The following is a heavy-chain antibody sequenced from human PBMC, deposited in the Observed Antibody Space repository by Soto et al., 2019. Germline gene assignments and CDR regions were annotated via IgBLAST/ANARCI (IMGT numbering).Heavy chain of an antibody. D-gene: IGHD1-26*01. CDR2: IFYSGTT. J-gene: IGHJ3*02. V-gene: IGHV4-59*01. Sequence: SETLSLTCSVSGGSLSSYFWSWIRQPPGKGLEWIGYIFYSGTTNYNPSPKSRVTISIDTSRNRFALKLNSVTAADTAVYYCARGRGGTYDAFDIWGQGTMVTVSS. CDR3: ARGRGGTYDAFDI. CDR1: GGSLSSYF.